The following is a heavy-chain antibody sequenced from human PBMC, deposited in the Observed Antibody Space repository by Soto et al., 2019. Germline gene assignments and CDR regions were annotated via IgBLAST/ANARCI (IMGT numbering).Heavy chain of an antibody. CDR2: INAGNGNT. D-gene: IGHD2-2*01. CDR1: GYTFTSYA. Sequence: GASVSVSCKASGYTFTSYAMHWVRQAPGQRLEWMGWINAGNGNTKYSQKFQGRVTITRDTSASTAYMELSSLRSEDTAVYYCARDLTTPIVVVPAAPPDAFDLWCQGTMVTVSS. J-gene: IGHJ3*01. V-gene: IGHV1-3*01. CDR3: ARDLTTPIVVVPAAPPDAFDL.